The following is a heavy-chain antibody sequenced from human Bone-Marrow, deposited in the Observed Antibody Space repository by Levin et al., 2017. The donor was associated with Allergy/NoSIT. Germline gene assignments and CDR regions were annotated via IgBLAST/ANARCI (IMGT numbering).Heavy chain of an antibody. V-gene: IGHV3-21*01. CDR3: ATSTGRLSRGPFGMDV. CDR2: ISSSSGDK. D-gene: IGHD3-10*01. Sequence: PGGSLRLSCAASGFSFSTYGMNWVRQGPGKGLEWVSSISSSSGDKYYADSLKGRFTISRDNAKNSLYLQMNSLRAEDTAVYYCATSTGRLSRGPFGMDVWGQGTTVTVSS. J-gene: IGHJ6*02. CDR1: GFSFSTYG.